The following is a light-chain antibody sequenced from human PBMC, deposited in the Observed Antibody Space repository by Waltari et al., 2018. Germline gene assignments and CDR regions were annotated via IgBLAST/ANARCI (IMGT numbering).Light chain of an antibody. CDR2: GAS. Sequence: AVQMTQSPSSLSASIGDRVTITCRASQGIRNDLAWYQQKPGKAPKLLIYGASTLQTGVPSRFSGSGSGTDFTLVISSLQPEDFATYYCLQDYTFHRTFGQGTKVEIK. V-gene: IGKV1-6*01. CDR3: LQDYTFHRT. CDR1: QGIRND. J-gene: IGKJ1*01.